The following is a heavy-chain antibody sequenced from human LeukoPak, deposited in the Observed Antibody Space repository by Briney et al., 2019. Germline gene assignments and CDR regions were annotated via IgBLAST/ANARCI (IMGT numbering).Heavy chain of an antibody. CDR1: GGTFSSYA. J-gene: IGHJ4*02. CDR2: IIPILGIA. D-gene: IGHD6-13*01. CDR3: ARGGGVPYSSSWLDY. Sequence: SVKVSCKASGGTFSSYAISWVRQALGQGLEWMGRIIPILGIANYAQKFQGRVTITADKSTSTAYMELSSLRSEDTAVYYCARGGGVPYSSSWLDYWGQGTLVTVSS. V-gene: IGHV1-69*04.